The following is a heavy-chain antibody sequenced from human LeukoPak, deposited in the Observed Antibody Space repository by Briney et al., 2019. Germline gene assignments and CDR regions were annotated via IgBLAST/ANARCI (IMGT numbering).Heavy chain of an antibody. CDR3: TRNTLGMWNFVY. CDR1: GFTFSDHY. V-gene: IGHV3-72*01. Sequence: LTLSCAASGFTFSDHYMDWVRQAPGKGLKWVGRNRNKPDNHTPEHAASVKGRFTISRGDSKKSLYLQMNRLKPDDTAVYYCTRNTLGMWNFVYGGQGNGVTVSS. J-gene: IGHJ4*02. D-gene: IGHD1-14*01. CDR2: NRNKPDNHTP.